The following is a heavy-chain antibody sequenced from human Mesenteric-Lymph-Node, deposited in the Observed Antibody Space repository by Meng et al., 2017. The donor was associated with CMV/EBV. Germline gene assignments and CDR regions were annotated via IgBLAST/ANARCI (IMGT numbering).Heavy chain of an antibody. Sequence: AASVFTVSTYYMTWVRQAPGKGLEWVSVIYSGGSTYYADSVKGRFTISRDNSKNALYLQMNSLRAEDTAVYYCARGPYSGYDLAVVAWGQGTLVTVSS. CDR1: VFTVSTYY. CDR3: ARGPYSGYDLAVVA. V-gene: IGHV3-53*01. CDR2: IYSGGST. J-gene: IGHJ4*02. D-gene: IGHD5-12*01.